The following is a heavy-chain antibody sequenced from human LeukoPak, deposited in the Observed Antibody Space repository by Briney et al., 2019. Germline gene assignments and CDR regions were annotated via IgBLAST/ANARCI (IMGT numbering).Heavy chain of an antibody. J-gene: IGHJ4*02. D-gene: IGHD6-19*01. CDR3: SRETGSSGWSDY. Sequence: PSETLSLTCTVSGGSITSSSYYWGWIRQPPGKGLEWIGTIYYSGSTYFNSSLRSRVTLSVDTSKNQFSLRLSPVTAADTAVYYCSRETGSSGWSDYWGQGTLVTVSS. CDR1: GGSITSSSYY. V-gene: IGHV4-39*02. CDR2: IYYSGST.